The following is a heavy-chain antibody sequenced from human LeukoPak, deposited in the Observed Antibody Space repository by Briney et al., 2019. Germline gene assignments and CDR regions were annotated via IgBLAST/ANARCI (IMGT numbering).Heavy chain of an antibody. CDR2: INSDGSST. CDR1: GFTFSRYY. D-gene: IGHD6-13*01. J-gene: IGHJ4*02. V-gene: IGHV3-74*01. Sequence: GGSLRLSXAASGFTFSRYYMHWVRQAPGKGLVWVSRINSDGSSTTYADSVKGRFTISRDNAKNTLYLQVNSLKVEDTAVYYCTRVFVGDEYSSSGYWGQGTLVTVSS. CDR3: TRVFVGDEYSSSGY.